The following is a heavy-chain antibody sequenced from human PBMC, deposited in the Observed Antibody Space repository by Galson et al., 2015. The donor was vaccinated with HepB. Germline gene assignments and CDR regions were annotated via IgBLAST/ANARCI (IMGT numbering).Heavy chain of an antibody. CDR2: INHIGST. CDR3: ARGFLTGYSYGDYYGLDV. J-gene: IGHJ6*02. V-gene: IGHV4-34*01. D-gene: IGHD5-18*01. Sequence: ETLSLTCAVYGGSFNNYYWTWVRHPPGKGLEWIGEINHIGSTNENPALKGRLSLSVDTAKNHFSLNLDSVTAADTAVYFCARGFLTGYSYGDYYGLDVWGQGTSVIV. CDR1: GGSFNNYY.